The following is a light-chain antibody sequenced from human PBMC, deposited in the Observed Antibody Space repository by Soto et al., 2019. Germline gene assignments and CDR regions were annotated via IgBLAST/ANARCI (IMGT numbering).Light chain of an antibody. CDR2: EVI. Sequence: QSALTQPASVSGSPGQSITISCTGPSSDVGAYNYVSWYQQHPGKAPKLMIYEVINRTSGVSYRFSGSKSGNTASLTISGLQDEDEADYYCSSYTATNTYVFGTGTKLTVL. CDR3: SSYTATNTYV. V-gene: IGLV2-14*01. J-gene: IGLJ1*01. CDR1: SSDVGAYNY.